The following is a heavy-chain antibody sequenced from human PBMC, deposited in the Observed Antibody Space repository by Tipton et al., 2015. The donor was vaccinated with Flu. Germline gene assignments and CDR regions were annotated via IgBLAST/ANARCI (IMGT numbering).Heavy chain of an antibody. D-gene: IGHD3-22*01. J-gene: IGHJ4*02. CDR1: GDSISSCTYY. V-gene: IGHV4-61*02. CDR2: IYTSGST. Sequence: TLSLTCTVSGDSISSCTYYWRWFRQPAGKGLEWIGRIYTSGSTSYNSSLKSRVHISVDTSKNQFSLKMTSVTAADTAVYYCAATSYYYDSSDPLRDCWGQGTQVTVSS. CDR3: AATSYYYDSSDPLRDC.